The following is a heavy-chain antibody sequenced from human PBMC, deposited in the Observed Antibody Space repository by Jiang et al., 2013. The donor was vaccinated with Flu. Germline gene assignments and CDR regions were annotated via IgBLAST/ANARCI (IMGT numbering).Heavy chain of an antibody. J-gene: IGHJ5*02. Sequence: QSGSELKKPGASVNVSCKASGYTFTTYAINWVRQAPGQGLEWVGWINTNTGEPSYARGFTGRFVFSLDTSVNTAYLRITSLKAEDTALYYCARGRFDTWFDPWGQGTLVTVSS. CDR3: ARGRFDTWFDP. CDR1: GYTFTTYA. D-gene: IGHD5-24*01. CDR2: INTNTGEP. V-gene: IGHV7-4-1*02.